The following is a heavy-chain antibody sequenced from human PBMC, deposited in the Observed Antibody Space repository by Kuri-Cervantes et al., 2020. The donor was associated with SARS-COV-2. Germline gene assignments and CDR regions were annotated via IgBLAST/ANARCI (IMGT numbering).Heavy chain of an antibody. Sequence: GKSLKISCAASGFTFSRYWMSWVRQAPGKGLEWVANIRQDGSQKLYVDSVKGRFTISRDNANNKMYLQMNSLRAEDTAVYYCARLGYCNSSSCNRGDYYYYYMDVWGNGSTVTVSS. D-gene: IGHD2-2*03. V-gene: IGHV3-7*01. CDR2: IRQDGSQK. CDR3: ARLGYCNSSSCNRGDYYYYYMDV. J-gene: IGHJ6*03. CDR1: GFTFSRYW.